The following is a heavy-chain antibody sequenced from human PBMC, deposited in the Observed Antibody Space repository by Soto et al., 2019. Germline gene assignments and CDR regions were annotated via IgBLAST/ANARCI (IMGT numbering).Heavy chain of an antibody. D-gene: IGHD2-2*02. Sequence: GGSLRLSCVGSGFTFSNFSINWVRQAPGKGLEWVSSISSRSDIYYADPLKGRFTISRDNAKNSVSLQMNSLRAEDTAVYYCAREYTAWPLAYGLDVWGQGTTVTVSS. CDR1: GFTFSNFS. V-gene: IGHV3-21*01. CDR3: AREYTAWPLAYGLDV. J-gene: IGHJ6*02. CDR2: ISSRSDI.